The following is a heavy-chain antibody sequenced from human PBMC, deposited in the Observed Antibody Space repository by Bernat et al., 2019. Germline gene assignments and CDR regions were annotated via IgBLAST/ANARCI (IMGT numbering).Heavy chain of an antibody. CDR1: GFTFSSYW. Sequence: EVQLVESGGGLVQPGGSLRLSCAASGFTFSSYWMHWVRQAPGKGLVWVSRINSDGSSTSYADSVKGRFTISRDNAKNTLYLKMNSLRAEDTAVYYCARVADSAITIFGVVYYFDYWGQGTLVTVSS. V-gene: IGHV3-74*01. J-gene: IGHJ4*02. CDR2: INSDGSST. CDR3: ARVADSAITIFGVVYYFDY. D-gene: IGHD3-3*01.